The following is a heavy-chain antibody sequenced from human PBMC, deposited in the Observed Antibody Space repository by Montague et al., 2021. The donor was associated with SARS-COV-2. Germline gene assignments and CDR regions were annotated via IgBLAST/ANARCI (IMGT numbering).Heavy chain of an antibody. J-gene: IGHJ3*02. V-gene: IGHV4-39*01. CDR1: GGSISSSDDY. Sequence: SETLSLTCTVSGGSISSSDDYWGWIRQPPGKGLEWIGSLFYSVNTYYNPSLKSRVTISVDTSKNQFSLKLSSVTAADTAVYYCARTNYDFWRGHQRGGAFDIWGQGTMVTVSS. CDR3: ARTNYDFWRGHQRGGAFDI. D-gene: IGHD3-3*01. CDR2: LFYSVNT.